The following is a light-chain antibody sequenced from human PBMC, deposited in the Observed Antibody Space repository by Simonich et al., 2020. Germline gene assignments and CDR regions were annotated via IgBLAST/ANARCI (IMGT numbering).Light chain of an antibody. CDR2: KDS. J-gene: IGLJ2*01. CDR1: ALPKQY. CDR3: QSADSSGTYVV. V-gene: IGLV3-25*03. Sequence: SYELTQPPSVSVSPGQTARITCSGDALPKQYAYWYQQKPVQAPVLVIYKDSERPSGIPERCSGSSSGTTVTLTISGVQAEDEADYYCQSADSSGTYVVFGGGTKLTVL.